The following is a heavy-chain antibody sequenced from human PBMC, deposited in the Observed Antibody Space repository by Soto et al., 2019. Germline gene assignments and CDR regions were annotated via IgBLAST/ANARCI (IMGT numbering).Heavy chain of an antibody. CDR2: IYYSGST. Sequence: QVQLQESGPGLVKPSQTLSLTCTVSGGSISSGGYYWSWIRQHPGKGLEWIGYIYYSGSTYYNPSLKSRVTISVDTSKNQCSLKLSSVTAADTAVYYCARDYLLAGGSCINWFDPWGQGTLVTVSS. CDR1: GGSISSGGYY. J-gene: IGHJ5*02. V-gene: IGHV4-31*03. D-gene: IGHD2-15*01. CDR3: ARDYLLAGGSCINWFDP.